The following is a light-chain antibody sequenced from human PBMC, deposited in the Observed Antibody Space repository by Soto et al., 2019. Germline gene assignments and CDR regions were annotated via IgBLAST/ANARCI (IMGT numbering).Light chain of an antibody. CDR1: QSVSHSY. CDR3: QQYGDSPQT. CDR2: GAS. Sequence: ETVLTQSPGTLSLSPGERATLSCRASQSVSHSYLAWYQQKPGQAPRLLIYGASNRATGIPDRFSGSGSGTDFTLTIRKMEPEDFAMYYCQQYGDSPQTFGQGTKLEIK. V-gene: IGKV3-20*01. J-gene: IGKJ2*01.